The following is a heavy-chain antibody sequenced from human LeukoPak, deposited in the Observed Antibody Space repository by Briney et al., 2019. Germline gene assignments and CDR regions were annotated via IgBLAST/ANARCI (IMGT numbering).Heavy chain of an antibody. Sequence: PSETLSLTCTVSGGSISSSSYYWGWIRQPPGKGLEWIGSIYYSGSTYYNPSLKSRVTISVDTSKSQFSLKLSSVTAADTAVYYCARGYYDSSGYWSNRVRPIPFDIWGQGTMVTVSS. CDR3: ARGYYDSSGYWSNRVRPIPFDI. CDR1: GGSISSSSYY. D-gene: IGHD3-22*01. CDR2: IYYSGST. J-gene: IGHJ3*02. V-gene: IGHV4-39*07.